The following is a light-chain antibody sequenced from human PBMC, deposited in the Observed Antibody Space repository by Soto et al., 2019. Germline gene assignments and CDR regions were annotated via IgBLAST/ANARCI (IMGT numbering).Light chain of an antibody. Sequence: DIQMTQSPSSLSASVGDRVAVTCRTSQSIGNYLNWYQQKPGRAPKLLIHTASSLQSGVPSRFSGSESGTNFTLTISSLQVEDFATYYCQQSYGTPLAFGGGTKVESK. CDR2: TAS. V-gene: IGKV1-39*01. CDR3: QQSYGTPLA. J-gene: IGKJ4*01. CDR1: QSIGNY.